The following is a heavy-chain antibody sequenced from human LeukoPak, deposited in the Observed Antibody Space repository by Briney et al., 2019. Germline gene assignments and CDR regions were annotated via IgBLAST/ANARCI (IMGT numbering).Heavy chain of an antibody. CDR3: ARSYSSGWLDY. D-gene: IGHD6-19*01. Sequence: RPSETLSLTCTVSGGSISSYYWSWIRQPPGKGLEWIGYIYYSGSTNYNPSLKSRVTISVDTSKNQFSLKLSSVTAADTAVYYCARSYSSGWLDYWGQGTLVTVSS. CDR2: IYYSGST. V-gene: IGHV4-59*01. J-gene: IGHJ4*02. CDR1: GGSISSYY.